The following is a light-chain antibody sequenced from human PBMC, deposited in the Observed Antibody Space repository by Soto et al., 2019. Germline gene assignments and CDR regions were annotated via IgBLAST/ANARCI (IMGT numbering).Light chain of an antibody. V-gene: IGKV3D-15*01. CDR2: DAS. CDR1: QSVDND. J-gene: IGKJ3*01. Sequence: EIVMTQSPATLSVSPGDRATLSCRASQSVDNDLAWYQQKPGQPPRLLIYDASTRATGIPARFSGSQSGTEFTLTISSLQPEDFATYFCQQSYNFLFTFGPGTKVDIK. CDR3: QQSYNFLFT.